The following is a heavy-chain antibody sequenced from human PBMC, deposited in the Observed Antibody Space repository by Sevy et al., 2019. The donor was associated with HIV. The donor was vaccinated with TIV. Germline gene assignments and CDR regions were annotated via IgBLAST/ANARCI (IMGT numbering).Heavy chain of an antibody. CDR2: ISAYNGNT. D-gene: IGHD3-22*01. Sequence: ASVKVSCKASGYTFTSYGISWVRQAPGQGLEWMGWISAYNGNTNYAQKLQGRVTMTTDTSTSTAYMELRSLRSDDTAVYYCARYSRDSSGYYYYYYYGVDVWGQGTTVTVSS. CDR1: GYTFTSYG. V-gene: IGHV1-18*01. CDR3: ARYSRDSSGYYYYYYYGVDV. J-gene: IGHJ6*02.